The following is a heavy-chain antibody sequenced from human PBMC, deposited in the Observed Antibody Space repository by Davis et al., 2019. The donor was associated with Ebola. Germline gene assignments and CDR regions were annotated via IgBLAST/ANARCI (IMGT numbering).Heavy chain of an antibody. CDR3: ARRADY. Sequence: GGSLRLSCAASGFIFSRYGMHWVRQAPGKGLEWLAFIRYHGSDKYYVDSVKGRFTISRDNAKNSLYLQMNSLRAEDTAVYYCARRADYWGQGTLVTVSS. J-gene: IGHJ4*02. CDR2: IRYHGSDK. CDR1: GFIFSRYG. V-gene: IGHV3-30*02.